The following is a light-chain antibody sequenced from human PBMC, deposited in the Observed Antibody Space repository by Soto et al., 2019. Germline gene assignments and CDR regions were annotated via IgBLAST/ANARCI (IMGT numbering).Light chain of an antibody. CDR1: SGSIASNY. CDR3: QSYDSSKEV. J-gene: IGLJ3*02. CDR2: EDN. V-gene: IGLV6-57*03. Sequence: NFMLTQPHSVSESPGKTVTISCTRSSGSIASNYVQWYQQRPGSAPTTVIYEDNQRPSGVPDRFSGSIDSSSNFASLTISGLKTEDEADYYCQSYDSSKEVFGGGTKLT.